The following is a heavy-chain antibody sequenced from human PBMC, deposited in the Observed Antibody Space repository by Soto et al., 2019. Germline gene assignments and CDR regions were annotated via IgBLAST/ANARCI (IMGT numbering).Heavy chain of an antibody. CDR2: IMPAFSTS. D-gene: IGHD3-10*01. Sequence: ASVKVSCKASGGTFSNNGISWVRQASGQGLEWMGGIMPAFSTSNYAQKFEGRVTITADESSTTVYMELSSLTSEDTAVYYCARDEGWLHRASYYYNMDVWGQGTTVTVSS. V-gene: IGHV1-69*13. CDR1: GGTFSNNG. CDR3: ARDEGWLHRASYYYNMDV. J-gene: IGHJ6*01.